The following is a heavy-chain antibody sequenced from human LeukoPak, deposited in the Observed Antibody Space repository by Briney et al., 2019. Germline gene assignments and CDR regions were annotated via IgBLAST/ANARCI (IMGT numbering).Heavy chain of an antibody. CDR2: INHSGST. J-gene: IGHJ6*03. CDR1: GGSFSGYY. Sequence: SETLSLTCAVYGGSFSGYYWSWIRQPPGKGLEWIGEINHSGSTNYNPSLKSRVTISVDTSRNQFSLKLSSVTAADTAVYHCARGRYRTSTSCYTVWSVNYYYYMDVWGKGTTVTVSS. V-gene: IGHV4-34*01. D-gene: IGHD2-2*02. CDR3: ARGRYRTSTSCYTVWSVNYYYYMDV.